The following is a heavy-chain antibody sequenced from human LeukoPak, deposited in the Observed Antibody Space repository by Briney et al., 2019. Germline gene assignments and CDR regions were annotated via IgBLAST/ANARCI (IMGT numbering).Heavy chain of an antibody. CDR3: ARRKNNYGFDS. V-gene: IGHV4-61*02. Sequence: PSETLSLTCTVSGGSISSGGYYWSWIRQPAGKGLEWIGRIHTSGGTNYNPSLKSRVTMSLDTSKNQFSLKLTSVTAADTAVYYCARRKNNYGFDSWGQGTLVTVSS. CDR1: GGSISSGGYY. D-gene: IGHD5-18*01. CDR2: IHTSGGT. J-gene: IGHJ5*02.